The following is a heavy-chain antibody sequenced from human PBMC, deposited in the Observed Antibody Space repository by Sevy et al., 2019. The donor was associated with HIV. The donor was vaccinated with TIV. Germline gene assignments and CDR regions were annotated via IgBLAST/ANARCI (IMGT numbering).Heavy chain of an antibody. CDR1: GFSFSHYA. Sequence: GGSLRLSCAVSGFSFSHYAFHWVRQAPGKGLEWVSLISYDGTYKYYADSVKGRFTISRDNSKNTLYLQMNSLRGNDTAVYYCARVAVSYCIIDCYHRFDYWGPGALVTVSS. CDR3: ARVAVSYCIIDCYHRFDY. V-gene: IGHV3-30-3*01. J-gene: IGHJ4*02. CDR2: ISYDGTYK. D-gene: IGHD2-21*02.